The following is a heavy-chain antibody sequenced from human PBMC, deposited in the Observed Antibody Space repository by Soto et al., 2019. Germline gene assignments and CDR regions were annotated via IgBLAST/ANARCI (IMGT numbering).Heavy chain of an antibody. D-gene: IGHD3-10*01. Sequence: PGGSLRLSCAASGFTFSSHWMHWVRQAAGKGLVWVSRINPGGSSTSYADSVKGRFTISRDNAKNTMYLQMNSLRAEDTAVYYCARAGGADFWGHGPVFPASS. J-gene: IGHJ4*01. V-gene: IGHV3-74*01. CDR1: GFTFSSHW. CDR2: INPGGSST. CDR3: ARAGGADF.